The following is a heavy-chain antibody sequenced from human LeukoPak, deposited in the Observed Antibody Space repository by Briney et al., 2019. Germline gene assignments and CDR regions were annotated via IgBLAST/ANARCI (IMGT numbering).Heavy chain of an antibody. V-gene: IGHV1-69*13. CDR3: SGIDETIWFGDRDKGAFDI. CDR2: IIPIFGTG. J-gene: IGHJ3*02. D-gene: IGHD3-10*01. Sequence: ASVKVSCKASGGTFSNYAISWVRQAPGQGLEWMGGIIPIFGTGEHAQKFQGRVTITADESTSTAYMELSSLRSEDTAVYYCSGIDETIWFGDRDKGAFDIWGQGTMVTVSS. CDR1: GGTFSNYA.